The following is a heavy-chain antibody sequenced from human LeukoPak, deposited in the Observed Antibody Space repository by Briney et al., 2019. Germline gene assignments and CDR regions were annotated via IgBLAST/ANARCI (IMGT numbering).Heavy chain of an antibody. CDR3: ARNTYDILGNLLDP. V-gene: IGHV4-59*01. CDR2: IYYSGST. D-gene: IGHD3-9*01. CDR1: VGSISSYY. Sequence: SEALSLTCTVSVGSISSYYWSGIRQPPGRGLEGVGHIYYSGSTNYNTSLKRRVTLSVDKSKDQFSLKLSSVAAAGTAVYYCARNTYDILGNLLDPWGQGNLVTVSS. J-gene: IGHJ5*02.